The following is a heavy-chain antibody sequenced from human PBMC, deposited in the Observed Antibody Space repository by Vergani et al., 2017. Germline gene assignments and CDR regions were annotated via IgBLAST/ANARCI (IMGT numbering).Heavy chain of an antibody. V-gene: IGHV3-21*01. Sequence: EVQLVESGGGLVKPGGSLRLSCAASGFTFSSYSMNWVRQAPGKGLEWVSSISSSSSYIYYADSVKGRFTIARDNAKNSLYLQMNSLRAEDTAVYYCARDLDYGGNGLDYWGQGTLVTVSS. CDR1: GFTFSSYS. CDR3: ARDLDYGGNGLDY. J-gene: IGHJ4*02. CDR2: ISSSSSYI. D-gene: IGHD4-23*01.